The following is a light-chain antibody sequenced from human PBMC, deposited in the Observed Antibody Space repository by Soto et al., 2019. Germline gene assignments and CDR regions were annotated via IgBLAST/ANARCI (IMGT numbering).Light chain of an antibody. Sequence: AIRMTQSPSSLSASTGDRVTITCRASQGISSYLAWYQQKPGKAPKRLIYAASTLQSGVPSRFSGSGSGTDFTLTISCLQYEDFATYYCRQYYSYPYTFGQGTKLEIK. V-gene: IGKV1-8*01. CDR1: QGISSY. J-gene: IGKJ2*01. CDR2: AAS. CDR3: RQYYSYPYT.